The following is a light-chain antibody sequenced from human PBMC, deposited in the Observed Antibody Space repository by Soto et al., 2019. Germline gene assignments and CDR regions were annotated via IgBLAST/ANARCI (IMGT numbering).Light chain of an antibody. CDR2: GAS. J-gene: IGKJ1*01. CDR3: QQYNNSLWT. Sequence: ETVLTQSPGTLSLSPEERAILSCRDSQSVSSTYLAWYQQKPGQAPRLLIYGASSRATGIPDRFSGSGSGTDFTLTISRLEPEDFAVYYCQQYNNSLWTFGQGTKVDI. CDR1: QSVSSTY. V-gene: IGKV3-20*01.